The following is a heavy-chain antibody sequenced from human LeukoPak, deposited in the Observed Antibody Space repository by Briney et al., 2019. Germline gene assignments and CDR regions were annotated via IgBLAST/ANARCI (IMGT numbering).Heavy chain of an antibody. CDR2: MNPNSGNT. V-gene: IGHV1-8*01. J-gene: IGHJ4*02. D-gene: IGHD5-24*01. CDR1: GYTFTSYD. CDR3: ARDIQLRGEMGY. Sequence: ASVKVSCKASGYTFTSYDINWVRQATGQGLEWMGWMNPNSGNTGYAQKFQGRVTMTTDTSTSTAYMELRSLRSDDTAVYYCARDIQLRGEMGYWGQGTLVTVSS.